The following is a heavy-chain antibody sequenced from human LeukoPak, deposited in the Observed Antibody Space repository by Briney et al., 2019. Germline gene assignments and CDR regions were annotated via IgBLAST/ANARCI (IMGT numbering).Heavy chain of an antibody. CDR1: GFTFDIYA. CDR2: IWYDGGNQ. Sequence: GGSLRLSCAASGFTFDIYAMHWIRQAPGKGLEWVAVIWYDGGNQYYADSVKGRFTISRDNSKNTLYLQMNSLRVEDTAVYYCARCSGSTCLADYWGQGTLVTVSS. V-gene: IGHV3-33*01. J-gene: IGHJ4*02. D-gene: IGHD2-15*01. CDR3: ARCSGSTCLADY.